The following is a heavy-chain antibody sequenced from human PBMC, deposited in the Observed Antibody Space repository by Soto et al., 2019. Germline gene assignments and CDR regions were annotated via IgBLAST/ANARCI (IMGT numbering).Heavy chain of an antibody. J-gene: IGHJ4*02. CDR1: GFTFSNAW. D-gene: IGHD3-3*01. V-gene: IGHV3-15*07. Sequence: GGSLRLSCAASGFTFSNAWMNWVRQAPGKGLEWVGRIKSKTDGGTTDYAAPVKGRFTISRDDSKNTLYLQMISLKTVDTAVYYCTTGPPYDFWSGYYWQFDYWGQGTLVTVSS. CDR2: IKSKTDGGTT. CDR3: TTGPPYDFWSGYYWQFDY.